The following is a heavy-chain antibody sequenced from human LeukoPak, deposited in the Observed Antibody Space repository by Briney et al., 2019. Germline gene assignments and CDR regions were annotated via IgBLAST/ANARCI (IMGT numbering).Heavy chain of an antibody. D-gene: IGHD3-10*02. V-gene: IGHV3-48*03. Sequence: GGSLRLSCATSGFTFSSYEMNWVRQAPGEGLEGVSYISSSGSTIYYADSVKRRFTISRDNAKNSLYLQMNSLRAEDTAVYYCAELGITMIGGVWGKGTTVTISS. CDR2: ISSSGSTI. CDR3: AELGITMIGGV. J-gene: IGHJ6*04. CDR1: GFTFSSYE.